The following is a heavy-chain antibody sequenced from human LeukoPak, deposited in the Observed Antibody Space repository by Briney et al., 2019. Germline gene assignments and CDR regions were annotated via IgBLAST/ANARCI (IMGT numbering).Heavy chain of an antibody. V-gene: IGHV3-30-3*01. Sequence: SGXXXXSYAMHWVRQAPVKGLEWVAVIPYDGSRKYYADSVKGRFTISRDNSKNTLYLQMNSLRAEDTAVYYCARDQTKSSGNALDYWGQGTLVTISS. CDR3: ARDQTKSSGNALDY. J-gene: IGHJ4*02. CDR1: GXXXXSYA. CDR2: IPYDGSRK. D-gene: IGHD5-12*01.